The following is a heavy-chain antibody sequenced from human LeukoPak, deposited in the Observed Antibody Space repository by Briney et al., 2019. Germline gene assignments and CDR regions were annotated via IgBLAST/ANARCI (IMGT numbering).Heavy chain of an antibody. CDR2: INHSGST. Sequence: SETLSLTCAVYGGSFSGYYWSWIRQPPGKGLEWIGEINHSGSTNYNPSLKSRVTISVDTSKNQFSLKLSSVTAADTAVYYCARGLRGSSWHISKDYYYYMDVWGKGTTVTVSS. D-gene: IGHD6-13*01. V-gene: IGHV4-34*01. CDR1: GGSFSGYY. CDR3: ARGLRGSSWHISKDYYYYMDV. J-gene: IGHJ6*03.